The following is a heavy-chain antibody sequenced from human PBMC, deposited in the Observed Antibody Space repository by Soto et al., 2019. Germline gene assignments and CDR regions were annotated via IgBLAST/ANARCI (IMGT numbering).Heavy chain of an antibody. CDR3: VRPNFGALTHFDF. V-gene: IGHV5-51*01. CDR1: GYTFTNYW. D-gene: IGHD3-16*01. Sequence: GESLKISCKAIGYTFTNYWIGWVRQTPGKCLEWMGIIFPGDSDTRYNPSFEGQVTVSADESISTAYLQWNTLKASDTAMYYCVRPNFGALTHFDFWGQGTLVTVSS. CDR2: IFPGDSDT. J-gene: IGHJ4*02.